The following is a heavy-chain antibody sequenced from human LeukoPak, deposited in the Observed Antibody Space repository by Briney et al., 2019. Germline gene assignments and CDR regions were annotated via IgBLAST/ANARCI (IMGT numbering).Heavy chain of an antibody. Sequence: GGSLRLSCAASGFTFSSYAMSWVRQAPGEGLEWVSAISGSGGSTYYADSVKGRFTISRDNSKNTLYLQMNSLRAEDTAVYYCASLPAAADKDYWGQGTLVTVSS. V-gene: IGHV3-23*01. CDR1: GFTFSSYA. J-gene: IGHJ4*02. CDR3: ASLPAAADKDY. CDR2: ISGSGGST. D-gene: IGHD2-2*01.